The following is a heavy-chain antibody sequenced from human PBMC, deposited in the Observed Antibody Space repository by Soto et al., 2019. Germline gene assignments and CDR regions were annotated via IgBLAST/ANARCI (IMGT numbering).Heavy chain of an antibody. Sequence: PGESLKISGKCSGYSFTSYCISLVRPIPGKGLEWMWKIDPSDSYTNYSPSFQGHVTISADKYISTAYLQWRSLKGSDTAMYYCERRPVAATPHYYYYGMGVWGQGPTVTVSS. D-gene: IGHD2-15*01. CDR2: IDPSDSYT. CDR1: GYSFTSYC. CDR3: ERRPVAATPHYYYYGMGV. V-gene: IGHV5-10-1*01. J-gene: IGHJ6*02.